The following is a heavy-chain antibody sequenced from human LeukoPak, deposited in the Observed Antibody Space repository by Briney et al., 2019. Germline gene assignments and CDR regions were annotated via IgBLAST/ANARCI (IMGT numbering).Heavy chain of an antibody. V-gene: IGHV1-46*01. CDR1: GYTFTSYY. CDR2: INPSGGST. D-gene: IGHD5-18*01. CDR3: ARSGAWILLWIYLDY. J-gene: IGHJ4*02. Sequence: ASVKVSCKASGYTFTSYYMQWLRQAPGQGLEWMGIINPSGGSTSYAQKFQGRVTMTRDTSTSTVYMKLSSLRSEDTAVYYCARSGAWILLWIYLDYSGQGTLVTVSS.